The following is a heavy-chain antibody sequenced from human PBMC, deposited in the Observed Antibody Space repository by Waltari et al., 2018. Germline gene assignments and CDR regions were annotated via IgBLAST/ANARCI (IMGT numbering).Heavy chain of an antibody. D-gene: IGHD6-13*01. CDR1: GFTFSRSW. Sequence: EEQLVESGGGLIQPGESMRVSSAVSGFTFSRSWMNWVRNTPGKGLVWVARINSDGSDTSYADSVKGRFTISRDNAKNTVYLQMKSLRAEDTAVYYCARVARKTYSSPVPGRDYYYGMDVWGLGTTVTVSS. CDR2: INSDGSDT. CDR3: ARVARKTYSSPVPGRDYYYGMDV. V-gene: IGHV3-74*01. J-gene: IGHJ6*02.